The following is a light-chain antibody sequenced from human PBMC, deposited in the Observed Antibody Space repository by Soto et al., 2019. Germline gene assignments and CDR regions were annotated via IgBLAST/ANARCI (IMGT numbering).Light chain of an antibody. J-gene: IGKJ2*02. CDR2: GAS. CDR3: QQYNNWPPWT. CDR1: QSVSSN. Sequence: EIVMTQSPATLSVSPGERATLSCRASQSVSSNLAWYQQKPGQAPRLLIYGASTRSTGIPGRFSGSRSGTEFTLTISSLQSEDFAVYYCQQYNNWPPWTFGQGTKLEIK. V-gene: IGKV3-15*01.